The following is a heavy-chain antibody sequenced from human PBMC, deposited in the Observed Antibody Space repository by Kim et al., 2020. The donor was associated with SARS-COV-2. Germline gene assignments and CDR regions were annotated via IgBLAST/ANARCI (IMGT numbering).Heavy chain of an antibody. CDR1: GFTFDDYA. J-gene: IGHJ4*02. CDR2: ISGDGGST. Sequence: GGSLRLSCAASGFTFDDYAMHWVRQAPGKGLEWVSLISGDGGSTYYADSVKGRFTISRDNSKNSLYLQMNSLRTEDTALYYCAKDGDDFWSGGFDYWGQGTLVTVSS. D-gene: IGHD3-3*01. CDR3: AKDGDDFWSGGFDY. V-gene: IGHV3-43*02.